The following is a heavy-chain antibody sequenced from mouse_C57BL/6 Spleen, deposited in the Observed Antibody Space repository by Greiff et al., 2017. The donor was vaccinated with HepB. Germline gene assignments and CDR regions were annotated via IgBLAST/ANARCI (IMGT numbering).Heavy chain of an antibody. CDR3: ARKERGYYFDY. CDR1: GYTFTSYW. J-gene: IGHJ2*01. CDR2: IYPGSGST. Sequence: VQLQESGAELVKPGASVKMSCKASGYTFTSYWITWVKQRPGQGLEWIGDIYPGSGSTNYNEKFKSKATLTLDTSSSTAYMQLSSLTSEDSSVYYCARKERGYYFDYWGQGTTLTVSS. V-gene: IGHV1-55*01.